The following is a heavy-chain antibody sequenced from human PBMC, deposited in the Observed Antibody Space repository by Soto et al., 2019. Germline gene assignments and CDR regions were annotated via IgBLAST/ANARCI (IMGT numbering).Heavy chain of an antibody. D-gene: IGHD2-15*01. CDR2: ISAYNGNT. V-gene: IGHV1-18*01. Sequence: QVQLVQSGAEVKKPGASVKVSCKASGYTFTSYGISWVRQAPGQGLEWMGWISAYNGNTNYAQKLQGRVTMTTDTSTSTGYMELRSLRSDDTAVYYCARDLQTYCSGGSCYSGGYFDYWGQGTLVTVSS. CDR3: ARDLQTYCSGGSCYSGGYFDY. CDR1: GYTFTSYG. J-gene: IGHJ4*02.